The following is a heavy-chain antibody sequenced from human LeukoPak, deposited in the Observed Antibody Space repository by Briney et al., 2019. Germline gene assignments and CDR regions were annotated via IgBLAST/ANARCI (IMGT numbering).Heavy chain of an antibody. D-gene: IGHD3-22*01. CDR3: AKAPPPSPYYYDSSGYSGPPDY. V-gene: IGHV3-23*01. CDR1: GFTFSSYA. J-gene: IGHJ4*02. CDR2: ISGSGGST. Sequence: GGSLRLSCAASGFTFSSYAMSWVRQAPGKGLEWVSAISGSGGSTYYADSVKGRFTISRDNSKNTLYLQMNSLRAEDTAVYYCAKAPPPSPYYYDSSGYSGPPDYWGQGTLVTVSS.